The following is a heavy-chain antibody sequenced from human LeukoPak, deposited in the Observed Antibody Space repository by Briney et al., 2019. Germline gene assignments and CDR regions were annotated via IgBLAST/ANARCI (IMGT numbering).Heavy chain of an antibody. V-gene: IGHV4-59*11. CDR2: MYHSGST. CDR1: GGSISSHY. D-gene: IGHD6-13*01. CDR3: ARHSAHSSTNDAFDI. Sequence: SETLSLTCTVSGGSISSHYWSWIRQPPGKGLEWIGYMYHSGSTNCNPSLKSRVTISVDTPKNQFSLKLSSVTAADTAVYYCARHSAHSSTNDAFDIWGQGTMVTVSS. J-gene: IGHJ3*02.